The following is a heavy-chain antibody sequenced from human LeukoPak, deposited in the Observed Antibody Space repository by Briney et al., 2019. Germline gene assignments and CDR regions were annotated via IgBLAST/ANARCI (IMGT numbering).Heavy chain of an antibody. V-gene: IGHV3-48*03. CDR2: ISSSGSTI. Sequence: GGSLRLSCAASGFTFSSYEMNWVRQAPGKGLEWVSYISSSGSTIYYADSVKGRFTISRDNAKNSLYLQMNSLRAEDTAVYYCARDVEPDAFDIWGQGTMVTVSS. D-gene: IGHD1-1*01. CDR3: ARDVEPDAFDI. CDR1: GFTFSSYE. J-gene: IGHJ3*02.